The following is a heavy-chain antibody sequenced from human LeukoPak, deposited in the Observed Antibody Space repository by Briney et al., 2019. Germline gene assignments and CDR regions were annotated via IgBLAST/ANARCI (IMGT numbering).Heavy chain of an antibody. D-gene: IGHD3-10*01. CDR2: ISGSGGST. Sequence: GGSLRLSCAASGFTFSSYAMSWVRQAPGKGLEWVSAISGSGGSTYYADSVEGRFTISRDNSKNTLYLQMNSLRAEDTAVYYCAKEGQGSGSYYDYYYYYGMDVWGQGTTVTVSS. V-gene: IGHV3-23*01. CDR3: AKEGQGSGSYYDYYYYYGMDV. J-gene: IGHJ6*02. CDR1: GFTFSSYA.